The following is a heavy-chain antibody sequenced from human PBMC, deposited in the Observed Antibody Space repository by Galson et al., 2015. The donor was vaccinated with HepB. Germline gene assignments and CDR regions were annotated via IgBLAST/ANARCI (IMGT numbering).Heavy chain of an antibody. CDR2: IDPSGGST. Sequence: SVKVSCKASGYTFTSYYMHWVRQAPGQGLEWMGIIDPSGGSTSYAQKFQGRVTMTRDTSTSTVYMELSSLRSEDTAVYYCAIQDIVVVVAAYAFDIWGQGTMVTVSS. V-gene: IGHV1-46*03. J-gene: IGHJ3*02. CDR3: AIQDIVVVVAAYAFDI. CDR1: GYTFTSYY. D-gene: IGHD2-15*01.